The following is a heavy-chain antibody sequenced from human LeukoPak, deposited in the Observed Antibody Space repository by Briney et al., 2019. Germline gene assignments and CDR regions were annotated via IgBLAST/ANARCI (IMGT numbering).Heavy chain of an antibody. CDR3: TTDLGLSRRGYYYDY. CDR2: IKRKTDGGTT. V-gene: IGHV3-15*07. J-gene: IGHJ4*02. CDR1: DFTFTNAW. Sequence: GGSLRLSCAASDFTFTNAWMNWVRQAPGKGLQWVGRIKRKTDGGTTDYAVAVKGRFTISRDDSQNALYLQMNSLKTEDTAVYYCTTDLGLSRRGYYYDYWGQGTLVTVSS. D-gene: IGHD3-22*01.